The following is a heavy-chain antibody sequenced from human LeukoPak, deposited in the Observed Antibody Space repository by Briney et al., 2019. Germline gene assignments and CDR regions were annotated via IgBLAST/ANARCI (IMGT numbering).Heavy chain of an antibody. CDR2: LNYSGGT. V-gene: IGHV4-34*01. J-gene: IGHJ5*02. Sequence: SETLSLTCAVHGGSFSGYYWSWIRQPPGKGLEWIGELNYSGGTNYNPSLKSRVTTSVDRSKNQFSMKLSSVTAADTAVNYCARGRSYGSGRYWSAPWGQGTLVTVSS. CDR1: GGSFSGYY. D-gene: IGHD3-10*01. CDR3: ARGRSYGSGRYWSAP.